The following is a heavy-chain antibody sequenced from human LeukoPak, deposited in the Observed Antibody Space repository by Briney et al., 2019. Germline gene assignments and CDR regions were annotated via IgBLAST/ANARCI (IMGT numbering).Heavy chain of an antibody. D-gene: IGHD6-19*01. CDR2: ISGSGGST. CDR3: AKSGYSSGLGVFDY. CDR1: GFTFSSYA. Sequence: PGGSLRLSCAASGFTFSSYAMSWVRQAPGKGPEWVSAISGSGGSTYYTDSVKGRFTISRDNSKNTLYLQMNSLRAEDTAVYYCAKSGYSSGLGVFDYWGQGTLVTVSS. V-gene: IGHV3-23*01. J-gene: IGHJ4*02.